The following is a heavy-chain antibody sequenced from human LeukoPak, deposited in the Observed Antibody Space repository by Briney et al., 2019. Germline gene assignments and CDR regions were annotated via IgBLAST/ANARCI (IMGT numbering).Heavy chain of an antibody. V-gene: IGHV3-21*01. CDR2: ISTDINFR. Sequence: GGSLRLSCAASGFTFSSYSMNWVRQAPGKGLEWVSSISTDINFRYYAESVKGRFTISRDNAKNSLYLQMNSLRVEDTAVYYCARGHFYDSSGFEGSLHPWGQGTLVTVSS. D-gene: IGHD3-22*01. J-gene: IGHJ1*01. CDR1: GFTFSSYS. CDR3: ARGHFYDSSGFEGSLHP.